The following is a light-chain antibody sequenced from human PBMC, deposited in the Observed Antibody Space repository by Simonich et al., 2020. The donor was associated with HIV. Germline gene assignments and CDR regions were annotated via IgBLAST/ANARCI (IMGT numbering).Light chain of an antibody. J-gene: IGKJ3*01. V-gene: IGKV3-20*01. CDR2: DAS. CDR1: QSVSSSY. Sequence: EIVLTQSPGTLSLSPGERATLSCRASQSVSSSYLAWYQQKPGQAPRLLIYDASSRATGTPDRFSGSGSGTDFTLTISRLEPEDFAVYYCQQYGSSPFTFGPGTKVDIK. CDR3: QQYGSSPFT.